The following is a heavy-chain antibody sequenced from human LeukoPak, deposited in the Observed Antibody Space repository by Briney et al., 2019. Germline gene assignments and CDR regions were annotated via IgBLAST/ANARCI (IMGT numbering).Heavy chain of an antibody. CDR1: GYDFSRYW. V-gene: IGHV5-51*01. J-gene: IGHJ4*02. CDR2: IYPYDSDT. Sequence: GESLKISCKGSGYDFSRYWIGWVRQMPGKGLEWMAIIYPYDSDTRYSPSFQGQVVVSADKSTNTAYLQWSSLKASDTAMYYCAGQWTQLGRGLDSWGQGTLVTVSS. CDR3: AGQWTQLGRGLDS. D-gene: IGHD5-18*01.